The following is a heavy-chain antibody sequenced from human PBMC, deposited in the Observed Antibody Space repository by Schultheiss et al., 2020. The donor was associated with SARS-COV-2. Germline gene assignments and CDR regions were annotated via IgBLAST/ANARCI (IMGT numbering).Heavy chain of an antibody. D-gene: IGHD3-22*01. CDR3: ARVYYDDYGMDV. Sequence: ASVKVSCKASGYTFTSYGISWVRQAPGQGLGWMGWISADNGNTNYAQKLQCRVTMTTDTSTSTAYMELRSLRSDDTAVYYCARVYYDDYGMDVWGQGTTVTVSS. CDR2: ISADNGNT. J-gene: IGHJ6*02. CDR1: GYTFTSYG. V-gene: IGHV1-18*01.